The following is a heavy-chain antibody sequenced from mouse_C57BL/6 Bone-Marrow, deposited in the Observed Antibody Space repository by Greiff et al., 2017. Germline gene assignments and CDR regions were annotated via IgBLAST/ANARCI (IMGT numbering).Heavy chain of an antibody. Sequence: QVQLQQPGAELVKPGASVKLSCKASGYTFTSYWMHWVKQRPGRGLEWIGRIDPNSGGTKYNEKFKSKATLTVDKPSSTAYMQLSSLTSDDSAVYYCARSERRGYYYAMDYWGQGTSVTVSS. CDR2: IDPNSGGT. CDR1: GYTFTSYW. V-gene: IGHV1-72*01. CDR3: ARSERRGYYYAMDY. J-gene: IGHJ4*01.